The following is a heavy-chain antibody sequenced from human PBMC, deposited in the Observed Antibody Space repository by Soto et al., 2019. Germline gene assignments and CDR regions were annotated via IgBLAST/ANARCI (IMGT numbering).Heavy chain of an antibody. CDR2: INAGNGNT. CDR3: ARVSSWWLKKGDY. D-gene: IGHD2-21*02. CDR1: GYTFTSYA. Sequence: ASLKVSCKASGYTFTSYAMHWVRQAPGQRLEWMGWINAGNGNTKYSQKFQGRVTITRDTSASTAYMELSSLRSEDTAVYYCARVSSWWLKKGDYWGQGTLVTVSS. V-gene: IGHV1-3*01. J-gene: IGHJ4*02.